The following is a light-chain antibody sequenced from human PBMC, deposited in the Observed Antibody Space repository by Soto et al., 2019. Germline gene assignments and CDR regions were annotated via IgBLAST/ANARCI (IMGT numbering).Light chain of an antibody. Sequence: DIQMTQSPSSLSASVGDRVTITCQASQDITSYLNWYQHKPGKAPKLLIYDASILEAGVPPRFSGSGSGTDFTLTIKSLQPEDFAAYYCQQSYSTPFTFGLGTKVDIK. J-gene: IGKJ3*01. V-gene: IGKV1-39*01. CDR1: QDITSY. CDR3: QQSYSTPFT. CDR2: DAS.